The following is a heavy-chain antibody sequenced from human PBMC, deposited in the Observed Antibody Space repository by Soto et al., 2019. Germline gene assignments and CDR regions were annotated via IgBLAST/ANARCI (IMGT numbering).Heavy chain of an antibody. D-gene: IGHD6-19*01. J-gene: IGHJ4*02. Sequence: QVQLQESGPGLVKPSGTLSLTCAVSGDSISSEYWWSWVRQPPGEGLEWIGEIYQSGTTNYNPSLKSRVTISLDKSKNRFSLYVNSVTAADTAIYYCVRNGGYTLEFWGQGTLVTASS. CDR3: VRNGGYTLEF. CDR1: GDSISSEYW. CDR2: IYQSGTT. V-gene: IGHV4-4*02.